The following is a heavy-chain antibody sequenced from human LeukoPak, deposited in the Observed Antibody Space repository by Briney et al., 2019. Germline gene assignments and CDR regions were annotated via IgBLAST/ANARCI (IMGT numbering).Heavy chain of an antibody. V-gene: IGHV4-59*12. CDR3: ARDSSGWYGY. D-gene: IGHD6-19*01. CDR1: GGSISSYY. Sequence: PXETLSLTCTVSGGSISSYYWSWIRQPPGKGLEWIGYIYYSGSTNYNPSLKRRVTISVDTSKNQFSLKLRSVTAAGTAVYYCARDSSGWYGYWGQGTLVTVSS. J-gene: IGHJ4*02. CDR2: IYYSGST.